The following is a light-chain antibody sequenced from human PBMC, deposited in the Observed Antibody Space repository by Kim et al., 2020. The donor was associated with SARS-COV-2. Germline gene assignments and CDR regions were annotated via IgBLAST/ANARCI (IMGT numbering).Light chain of an antibody. CDR3: HQYGESPYT. Sequence: LAPGGSTTLTCRASNTIISNYLAWYQQKPGQAPRLLIYSASTMATDIPDRFNGGGSATDFTLTINRLEPEDFAVYYCHQYGESPYTFGQGTKLEI. V-gene: IGKV3-20*01. CDR2: SAS. CDR1: NTIISNY. J-gene: IGKJ2*01.